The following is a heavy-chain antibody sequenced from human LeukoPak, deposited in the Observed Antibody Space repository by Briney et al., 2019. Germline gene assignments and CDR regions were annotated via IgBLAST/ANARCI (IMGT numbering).Heavy chain of an antibody. V-gene: IGHV3-30*03. J-gene: IGHJ4*02. CDR3: ASEGNRYGSGSSSTFDY. CDR2: ISYDGSNK. D-gene: IGHD3-10*01. Sequence: GGSLRLSCAASGFTFSSYGMHWVRQAPGKGLEWVAVISYDGSNKYYADSVKGRFTISRDNSKNTLYLQMNSLRAEDTAVYYCASEGNRYGSGSSSTFDYWGQGTLVTVSS. CDR1: GFTFSSYG.